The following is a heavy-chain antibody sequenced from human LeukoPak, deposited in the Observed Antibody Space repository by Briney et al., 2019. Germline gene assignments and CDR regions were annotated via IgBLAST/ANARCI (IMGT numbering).Heavy chain of an antibody. Sequence: GGSLRLSCAASGFTFSSYAMHWVRQAPGKGLEWVVVISYDGSNKYYADSVKGRFTISRDNSKNTLYLQMNSLRAEDTAVYYCARDKGPNYYGSGSYYNGLDYWGQGTLVTVSS. CDR3: ARDKGPNYYGSGSYYNGLDY. D-gene: IGHD3-10*01. CDR2: ISYDGSNK. J-gene: IGHJ4*02. V-gene: IGHV3-30-3*01. CDR1: GFTFSSYA.